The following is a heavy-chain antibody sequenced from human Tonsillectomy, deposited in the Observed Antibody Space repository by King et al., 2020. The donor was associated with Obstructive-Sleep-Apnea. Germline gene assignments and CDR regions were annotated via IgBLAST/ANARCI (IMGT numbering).Heavy chain of an antibody. CDR3: AKDIVVVPAAMENWFDP. J-gene: IGHJ5*02. V-gene: IGHV3-23*04. CDR2: ISGGGGNT. CDR1: GFTFSSYA. Sequence: VQLVESGGGLVQPGGSLRLSCAASGFTFSSYAMSWVRQAPGKGLEWVSAISGGGGNTYYADAVKGRFTISRYNSKNTLYLQMNSLRAEDTAVYYCAKDIVVVPAAMENWFDPWGQGTLVTVSS. D-gene: IGHD2-2*01.